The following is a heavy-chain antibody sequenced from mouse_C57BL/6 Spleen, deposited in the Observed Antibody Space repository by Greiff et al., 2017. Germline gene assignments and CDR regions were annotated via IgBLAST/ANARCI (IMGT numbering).Heavy chain of an antibody. CDR2: ISDGGSYT. J-gene: IGHJ3*01. Sequence: EVNVVESGGGLVKPGGSLKLSCAASGFTFSSYAMSWVRQTPEKRLEWVATISDGGSYTYYPDNVKGRVTISRDKAKNNLYLQMSHLKSEDTAMYYCARYYYGTWFAYWGQGTLVTVSA. CDR3: ARYYYGTWFAY. D-gene: IGHD2-1*01. CDR1: GFTFSSYA. V-gene: IGHV5-4*03.